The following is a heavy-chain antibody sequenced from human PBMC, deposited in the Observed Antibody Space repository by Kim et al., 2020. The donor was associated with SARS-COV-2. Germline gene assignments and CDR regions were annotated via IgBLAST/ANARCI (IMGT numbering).Heavy chain of an antibody. CDR2: IGPDDGDI. J-gene: IGHJ3*02. CDR1: GFTFKNYA. Sequence: GGSLRLSCAASGFTFKNYAMSWVRQAPGKGLEWVSSIGPDDGDIHYLHSVEGRFTISRDNSKSALSLEMNSLRVEDTAVYYCAKDLNDGSCYINLVIWG. V-gene: IGHV3-23*01. CDR3: AKDLNDGSCYINLVI. D-gene: IGHD3-22*01.